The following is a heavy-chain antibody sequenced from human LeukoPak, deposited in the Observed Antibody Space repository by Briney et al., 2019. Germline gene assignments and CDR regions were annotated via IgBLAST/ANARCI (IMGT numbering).Heavy chain of an antibody. Sequence: SETLSLTCAVYGGSFSGYYWSWIRQPPGKGLEWIGEINHSGSTNYNPSLKSRVTISVDTSKNQFSLKLSSVTAADTAVYYCARARAGPRAYCGGDCYRYYYYYMDVWGKGTTVTVSS. J-gene: IGHJ6*03. CDR1: GGSFSGYY. D-gene: IGHD2-21*02. CDR2: INHSGST. V-gene: IGHV4-34*01. CDR3: ARARAGPRAYCGGDCYRYYYYYMDV.